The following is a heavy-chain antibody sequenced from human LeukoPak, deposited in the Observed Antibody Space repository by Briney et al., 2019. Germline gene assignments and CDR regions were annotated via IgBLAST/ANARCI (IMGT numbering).Heavy chain of an antibody. Sequence: PSETLSLTCAVYGEPFNGYYWNWIRQSPGKGLEWIGEINHSGSTNYNPSLKSRVTISVDTSKNQFSLKLNSVTAADTAVYYCARGLTGWFGELFDYWGQGTLVTVSS. CDR3: ARGLTGWFGELFDY. V-gene: IGHV4-34*01. CDR2: INHSGST. J-gene: IGHJ4*02. CDR1: GEPFNGYY. D-gene: IGHD3-10*01.